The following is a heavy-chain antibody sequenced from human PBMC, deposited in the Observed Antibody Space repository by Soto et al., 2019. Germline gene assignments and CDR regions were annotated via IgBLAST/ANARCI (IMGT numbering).Heavy chain of an antibody. CDR1: GFTFSSYA. D-gene: IGHD3-22*01. Sequence: PGGSLRLSCAASGFTFSSYAMHWVRQAPGKGLEWVAVISYDGSNKYYADSVKGRFTISRDNSKNTLYLQMNSLRAEDTAVYYCARDPDYYDSSGYYPEYFQHWGQGTLVTVSS. J-gene: IGHJ1*01. CDR3: ARDPDYYDSSGYYPEYFQH. CDR2: ISYDGSNK. V-gene: IGHV3-30-3*01.